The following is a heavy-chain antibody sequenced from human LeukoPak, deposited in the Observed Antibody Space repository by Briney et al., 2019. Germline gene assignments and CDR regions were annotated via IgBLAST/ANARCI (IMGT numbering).Heavy chain of an antibody. Sequence: GGSLRLSCEASGFTFSSYWMTWVRQAPGKGLEWVAMISIDGDYTSYADSLKGRFTISRDNSKNTLFLQMTSLTAEDTAVYYCARVSYSQIYYYMDVWGKGTTVTVSS. J-gene: IGHJ6*03. CDR1: GFTFSSYW. CDR3: ARVSYSQIYYYMDV. D-gene: IGHD4-11*01. CDR2: ISIDGDYT. V-gene: IGHV3-30-3*01.